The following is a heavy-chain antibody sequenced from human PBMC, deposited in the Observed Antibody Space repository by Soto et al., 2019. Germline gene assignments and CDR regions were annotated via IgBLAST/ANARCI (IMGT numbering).Heavy chain of an antibody. CDR1: GFTFSSYA. Sequence: EVQLLESGGGLVQPGGSLRLSCAASGFTFSSYAMSWVRQAPGKGLEWVSGISGSGGSTYYADSVKGRFTISRDNSKNTRYLPTNRLRAEDTAVYYCAKERGYNYGYDAMDVWGQGTTVTVSS. CDR2: ISGSGGST. J-gene: IGHJ6*02. V-gene: IGHV3-23*01. CDR3: AKERGYNYGYDAMDV. D-gene: IGHD5-18*01.